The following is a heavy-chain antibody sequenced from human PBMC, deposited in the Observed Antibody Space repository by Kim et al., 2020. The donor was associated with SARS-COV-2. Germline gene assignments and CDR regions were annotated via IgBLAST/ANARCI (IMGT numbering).Heavy chain of an antibody. Sequence: YSQKFQGRVTIPRETSASTAYMELSSLRSEDTAVYYCASQLAAAGTPIDYWGQGTLVTVSS. J-gene: IGHJ4*02. CDR3: ASQLAAAGTPIDY. D-gene: IGHD6-13*01. V-gene: IGHV1-3*01.